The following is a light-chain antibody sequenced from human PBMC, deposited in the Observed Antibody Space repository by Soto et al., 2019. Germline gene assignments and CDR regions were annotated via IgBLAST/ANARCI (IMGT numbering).Light chain of an antibody. CDR1: QSISSY. Sequence: DIQMTQSPSSLSASVGDRVTITCRASQSISSYLNWYQQKPGKAPKLLIYAASSLQSRVHSRCSGSGSRTDFAITIRGLQPDDFATYYCHQSYSTPVLTFSGGNKVEIK. CDR3: HQSYSTPVLT. J-gene: IGKJ4*01. CDR2: AAS. V-gene: IGKV1-39*01.